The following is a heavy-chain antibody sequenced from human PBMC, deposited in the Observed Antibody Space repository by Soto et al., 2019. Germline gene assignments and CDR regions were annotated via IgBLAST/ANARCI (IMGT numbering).Heavy chain of an antibody. Sequence: GGSLRLSCAASGFTFSNTAMAWVRQAPGKGLEWVSLINVDIGSTRYADSVRGRFTISRDNSKSTLYLQMNSLRAEDTALYYCAKGRSYYYYYGVDVSGPGTAVTVSS. J-gene: IGHJ6*02. CDR1: GFTFSNTA. CDR3: AKGRSYYYYYGVDV. V-gene: IGHV3-23*01. CDR2: INVDIGST.